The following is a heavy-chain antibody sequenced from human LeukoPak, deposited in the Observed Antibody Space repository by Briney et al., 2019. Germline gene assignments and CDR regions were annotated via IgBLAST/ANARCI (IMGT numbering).Heavy chain of an antibody. CDR3: ARDPRYSGYAIDP. Sequence: GASVKVSCKASGYTFTGYYMHWVRQAPGQGLEWMGWINPNSGGTNYAQKFQGRVTMTRDTSISTAYMELSRLRSDDTAVYYCARDPRYSGYAIDPWGQGTLVTDSS. CDR2: INPNSGGT. CDR1: GYTFTGYY. V-gene: IGHV1-2*02. D-gene: IGHD5-12*01. J-gene: IGHJ5*02.